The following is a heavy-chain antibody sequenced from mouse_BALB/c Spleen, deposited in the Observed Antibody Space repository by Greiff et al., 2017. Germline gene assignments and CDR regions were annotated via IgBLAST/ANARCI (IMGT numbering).Heavy chain of an antibody. CDR3: ARNEYRYDYAMDY. Sequence: QVQLQQSGPELVRPGVSVKISCKGSGYTFTDYAMHWVKQSHAKSLEWIGVISTYYGNTNYNQKFKGKATMTVDKSSSTAYMELARLTSEDSAIYDCARNEYRYDYAMDYWGQGTSVTVSS. CDR2: ISTYYGNT. D-gene: IGHD2-14*01. V-gene: IGHV1-67*01. J-gene: IGHJ4*01. CDR1: GYTFTDYA.